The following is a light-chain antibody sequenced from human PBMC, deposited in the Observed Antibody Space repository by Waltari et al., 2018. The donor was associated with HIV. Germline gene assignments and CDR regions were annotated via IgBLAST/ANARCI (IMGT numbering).Light chain of an antibody. CDR2: GAS. CDR3: QHYGGSPSYS. Sequence: EIVLTQSPGTLSLSPGERATLSCRASQSVSSYLAWYQQKPGQAPRLLIYGASTRATGIPDRFSGSGSGTDSTLTISRLEPEDFAVYYCQHYGGSPSYSFGQGTKLEIK. CDR1: QSVSSY. V-gene: IGKV3-20*01. J-gene: IGKJ2*01.